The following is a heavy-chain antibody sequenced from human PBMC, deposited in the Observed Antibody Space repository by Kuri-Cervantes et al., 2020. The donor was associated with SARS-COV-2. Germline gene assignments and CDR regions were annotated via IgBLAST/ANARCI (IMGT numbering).Heavy chain of an antibody. CDR1: GFTFSRYG. CDR2: IRYDGSHK. D-gene: IGHD2-2*01. Sequence: GESLKISCAASGFTFSRYGMHWVRPALGKGLEWVAFIRYDGSHKYYADSVQGRFTISRDNSKNTLYLQMNSLGAEDTAVYYCAKEVVPAATPGAGHFYYWGHGTLVTVSS. J-gene: IGHJ4*01. V-gene: IGHV3-30*02. CDR3: AKEVVPAATPGAGHFYY.